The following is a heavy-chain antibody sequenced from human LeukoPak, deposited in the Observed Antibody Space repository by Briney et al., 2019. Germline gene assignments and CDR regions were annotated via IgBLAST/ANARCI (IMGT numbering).Heavy chain of an antibody. CDR2: IYYSGSA. D-gene: IGHD2-21*02. V-gene: IGHV4-39*01. Sequence: PSETLSLTCTVSGGSISSNSYYWGWIRQPPGKGLEWIGSIYYSGSAYYNPSLKSRVTISVDTSKNQFSLKLSSVTAADTAVFYCARHLTYCGGDCFLDYWGQGTQVTVSS. CDR1: GGSISSNSYY. J-gene: IGHJ4*02. CDR3: ARHLTYCGGDCFLDY.